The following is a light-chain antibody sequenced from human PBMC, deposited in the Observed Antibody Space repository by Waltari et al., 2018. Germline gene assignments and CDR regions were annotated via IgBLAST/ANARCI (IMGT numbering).Light chain of an antibody. Sequence: DIQMTQSPSSLSASAGERVTITCRASQGISTYLNWYQQKPGKAPKRLIYAASSLESGVPSRFSGSGSGTDFTLTISSLQPEDFATYYCLQYNSNPFTFGPGTKLDIK. CDR3: LQYNSNPFT. CDR2: AAS. J-gene: IGKJ3*01. CDR1: QGISTY. V-gene: IGKV1-17*01.